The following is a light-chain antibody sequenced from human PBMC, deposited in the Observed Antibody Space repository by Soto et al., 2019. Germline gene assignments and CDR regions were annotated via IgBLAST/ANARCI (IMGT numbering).Light chain of an antibody. CDR3: QQYNSLFWT. CDR1: QHISGW. Sequence: DVQMTQSPSTLSASVGDRVTITCRASQHISGWLAWYQQKPGKAPELLIYKTSNLQTGVPSRFSGSAFGTDFPLTISSLQPDDSATDYCQQYNSLFWTFGQGTRVQIK. J-gene: IGKJ1*01. CDR2: KTS. V-gene: IGKV1-5*03.